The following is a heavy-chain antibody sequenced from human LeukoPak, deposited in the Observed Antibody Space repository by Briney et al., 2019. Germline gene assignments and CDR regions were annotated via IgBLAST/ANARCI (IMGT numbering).Heavy chain of an antibody. Sequence: SETLSLTCTVSGGSISSYYWSWIRQPPGKGLEWIGYIYYSGSTNYNPSLKSRATISVDTSKNQFSLKLSSVTAADTAVYYCARGFYYDFWSGYFPFDYWGQGTLVTVSS. J-gene: IGHJ4*02. CDR2: IYYSGST. CDR1: GGSISSYY. D-gene: IGHD3-3*01. CDR3: ARGFYYDFWSGYFPFDY. V-gene: IGHV4-59*08.